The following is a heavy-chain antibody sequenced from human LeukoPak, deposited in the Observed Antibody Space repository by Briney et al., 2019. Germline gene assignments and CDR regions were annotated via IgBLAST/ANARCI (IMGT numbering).Heavy chain of an antibody. V-gene: IGHV5-51*01. CDR2: IYPGDSDP. J-gene: IGHJ4*02. Sequence: GESLKISFKGSGSSFTSYWIAWVRQMPGKGLEWMGIIYPGDSDPRYSPSFQGQVTISADKSISTAFLQWSSLKASDTAMYYCARHGYSAGWPKNDYWGQGTLVTVSS. D-gene: IGHD6-19*01. CDR3: ARHGYSAGWPKNDY. CDR1: GSSFTSYW.